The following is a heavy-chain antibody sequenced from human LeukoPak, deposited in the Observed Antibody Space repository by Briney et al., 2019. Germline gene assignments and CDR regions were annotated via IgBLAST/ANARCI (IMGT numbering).Heavy chain of an antibody. Sequence: SETLSLTCTVSGYSISSGYYWGWIRQPPGEGLEWIANIYYSGSTYYNPSLKSRVTISVDTSKNQFSLKLGSVTAADTAVYYCARGVYGSGNYYNFDFWGQGTLVSVSS. D-gene: IGHD3-10*01. CDR3: ARGVYGSGNYYNFDF. J-gene: IGHJ4*02. V-gene: IGHV4-38-2*02. CDR2: IYYSGST. CDR1: GYSISSGYY.